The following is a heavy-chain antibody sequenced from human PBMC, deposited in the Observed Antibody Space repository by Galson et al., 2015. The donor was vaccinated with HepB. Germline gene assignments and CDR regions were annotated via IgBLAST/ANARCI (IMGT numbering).Heavy chain of an antibody. CDR2: ISAYNGNT. J-gene: IGHJ3*02. Sequence: SVKVSCKASGYTFTSYGISWVRQAPGQGLEWMGWISAYNGNTNYAQKLQGRVTMTTDTSTSTAYMELRSLRSDDTAVYYCARDFEAEKVGAQGVAFDIWGQGTMVTVSS. D-gene: IGHD1-26*01. CDR1: GYTFTSYG. CDR3: ARDFEAEKVGAQGVAFDI. V-gene: IGHV1-18*04.